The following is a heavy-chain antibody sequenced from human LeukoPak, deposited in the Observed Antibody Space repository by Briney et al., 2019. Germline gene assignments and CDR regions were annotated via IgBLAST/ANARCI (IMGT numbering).Heavy chain of an antibody. V-gene: IGHV5-51*01. CDR1: GSIFTSYW. Sequence: GASLKISCKGSGSIFTSYWIGWVRQLPGKGLEWMGIIYPGDSDTRYSPSFQGQVTISANKSISTSSLQWSSLKASDTAMYYCARLAPLGLGELSPNWFDRWGQGTLVTVSS. CDR3: ARLAPLGLGELSPNWFDR. J-gene: IGHJ5*02. D-gene: IGHD3-16*02. CDR2: IYPGDSDT.